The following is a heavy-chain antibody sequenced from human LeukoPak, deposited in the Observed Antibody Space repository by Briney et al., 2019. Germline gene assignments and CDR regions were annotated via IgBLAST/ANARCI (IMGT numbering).Heavy chain of an antibody. V-gene: IGHV3-9*01. Sequence: GRSLRLSCALSGFTLAAYAMHWVRQAPGNGLGWVSGISWNSGSIGYADSVKGRFTISRDNAKNSLYLQMNSLRAEDTALYYCAKDLGIAVNYYYYGMDVWGQGTTVTVSS. J-gene: IGHJ6*02. D-gene: IGHD6-19*01. CDR1: GFTLAAYA. CDR3: AKDLGIAVNYYYYGMDV. CDR2: ISWNSGSI.